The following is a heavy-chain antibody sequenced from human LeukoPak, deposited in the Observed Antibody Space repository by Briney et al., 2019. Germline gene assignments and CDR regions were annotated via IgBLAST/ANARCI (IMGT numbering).Heavy chain of an antibody. CDR3: ARDPQYSGYESQLDY. CDR2: ISSSSSYI. D-gene: IGHD5-12*01. V-gene: IGHV3-21*01. CDR1: GFTFSTYS. J-gene: IGHJ4*02. Sequence: PGGSLTLSCAASGFTFSTYSMNWVRQAPGKGLEWVSSISSSSSYIYYADSVKGRFAISRDNAKNSLYLQLNNLRAEDTAVYYCARDPQYSGYESQLDYWGQGTLVTVSS.